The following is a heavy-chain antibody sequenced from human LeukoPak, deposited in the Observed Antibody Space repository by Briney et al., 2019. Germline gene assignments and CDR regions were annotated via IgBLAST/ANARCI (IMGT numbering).Heavy chain of an antibody. CDR1: GFTISSNY. CDR3: VRGLSGVSSWYFDL. J-gene: IGHJ2*01. V-gene: IGHV3-53*01. Sequence: PGGSLRLSCAASGFTISSNYLSWVRQAPGKGLVWVSALHSGGHTFYADSVRGRFSISRDISKNALYLQMNSLGPEDTALYYCVRGLSGVSSWYFDLWGRGTLVSVS. CDR2: LHSGGHT. D-gene: IGHD7-27*01.